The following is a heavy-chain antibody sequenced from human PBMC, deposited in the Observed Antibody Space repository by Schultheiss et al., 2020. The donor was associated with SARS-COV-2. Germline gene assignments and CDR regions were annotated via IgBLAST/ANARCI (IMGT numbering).Heavy chain of an antibody. J-gene: IGHJ4*02. CDR1: GFTFSSYG. V-gene: IGHV3-30*03. D-gene: IGHD3-22*01. Sequence: GGSLRLSCAASGFTFSSYGMHWVRQAPGKGLEWVAVISYDGSNKYYADSVKGRFTISRDNPKNTLSLQMNSLRAEDTAVYYCARGGWYYDSSGYYSWGQGALVTVSS. CDR3: ARGGWYYDSSGYYS. CDR2: ISYDGSNK.